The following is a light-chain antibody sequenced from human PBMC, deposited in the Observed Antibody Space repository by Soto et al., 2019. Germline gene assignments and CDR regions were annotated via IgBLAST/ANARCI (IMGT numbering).Light chain of an antibody. Sequence: EVVMTQSPATLSVSPGEKATLSCRASQSVSSDLAWYKQKPGQAPRVLIYGASTRATGIPARFSGSGSGTEFTLTINSLQSEDFAVYHCQHYNRWPWTFGQGTKVDIK. CDR3: QHYNRWPWT. CDR2: GAS. V-gene: IGKV3-15*01. J-gene: IGKJ1*01. CDR1: QSVSSD.